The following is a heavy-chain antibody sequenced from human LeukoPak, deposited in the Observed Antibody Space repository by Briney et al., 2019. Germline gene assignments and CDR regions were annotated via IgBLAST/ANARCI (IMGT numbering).Heavy chain of an antibody. J-gene: IGHJ6*03. D-gene: IGHD3-10*01. V-gene: IGHV3-30*02. Sequence: GGSLKLSCATSAFSFNTYGMHWVRQAPGKGLQWVAFIRYNGNDQYYADSVKGRFTISRDNSKNTVFLQMNGLRAEDTAVYYCARVYYGSGSLHTYYYYMDVWGKGTTVTIS. CDR3: ARVYYGSGSLHTYYYYMDV. CDR2: IRYNGNDQ. CDR1: AFSFNTYG.